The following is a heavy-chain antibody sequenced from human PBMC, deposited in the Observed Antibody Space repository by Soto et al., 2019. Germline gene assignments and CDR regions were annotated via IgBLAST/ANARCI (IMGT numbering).Heavy chain of an antibody. V-gene: IGHV3-30-3*01. J-gene: IGHJ6*01. Sequence: GICSAASGLTFSSYAMHWVRKAPGKGLEWVAVISYDGSNKYYADSVKGRFTISRDNSKNTLYLQMNSLRAEDTAVYYCARDLAEDTAMVEYYYGMDVWGQGTTVTVSS. CDR3: ARDLAEDTAMVEYYYGMDV. D-gene: IGHD5-18*01. CDR2: ISYDGSNK. CDR1: GLTFSSYA.